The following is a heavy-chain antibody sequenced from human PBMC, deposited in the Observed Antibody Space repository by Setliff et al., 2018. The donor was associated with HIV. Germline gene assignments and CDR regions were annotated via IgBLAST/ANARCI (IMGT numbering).Heavy chain of an antibody. CDR2: IYYSGNT. Sequence: PSETLSLTCTVSGGSISSGGYYWSWIRQHPGKGLEWIGYIYYSGNTHYNPSLKSRVTMSVDTSKNQFSLKLSSVTAADTAVYYCARSAYDILTGEWYFDYWGQGTLVTVS. CDR1: GGSISSGGYY. J-gene: IGHJ4*02. V-gene: IGHV4-31*03. D-gene: IGHD3-9*01. CDR3: ARSAYDILTGEWYFDY.